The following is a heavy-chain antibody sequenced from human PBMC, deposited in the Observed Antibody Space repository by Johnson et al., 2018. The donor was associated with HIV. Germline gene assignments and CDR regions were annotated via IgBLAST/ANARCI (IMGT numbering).Heavy chain of an antibody. CDR3: ARVRECLVFAAFDI. Sequence: VQLVESGGGVVRPGGSLRLSCAASGFTFDDYGMSWVRQAPGKGLEWVSGINCNGGSTGYADAVKGRFTISRDNAKNSLYLQMNSLRAEDTALYYCARVRECLVFAAFDIWGQGTMVTVSS. V-gene: IGHV3-20*04. CDR2: INCNGGST. D-gene: IGHD5/OR15-5a*01. CDR1: GFTFDDYG. J-gene: IGHJ3*02.